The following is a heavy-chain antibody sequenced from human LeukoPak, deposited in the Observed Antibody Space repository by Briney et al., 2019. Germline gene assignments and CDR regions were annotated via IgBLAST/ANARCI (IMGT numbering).Heavy chain of an antibody. V-gene: IGHV4-34*01. D-gene: IGHD3-9*01. CDR3: ARRTPNYNILTGYKRNNWFDP. CDR1: GGSFSDYY. J-gene: IGHJ5*02. Sequence: SETLSLTCSVYGGSFSDYYWTWTRQTPGKGLEWIGEINHSGSTNYNPSLKRRVSLSVDTSKKQFSLKLSPVTAADTAVYYCARRTPNYNILTGYKRNNWFDPWGQGTLVTVSS. CDR2: INHSGST.